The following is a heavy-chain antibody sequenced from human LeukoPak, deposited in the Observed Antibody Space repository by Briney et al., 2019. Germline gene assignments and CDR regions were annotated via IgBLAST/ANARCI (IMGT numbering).Heavy chain of an antibody. CDR2: LSGSGATT. CDR3: VKDLDGYSGSPNDAFDI. CDR1: GFTFSSYA. J-gene: IGHJ3*02. D-gene: IGHD1-26*01. Sequence: GGSLRLSCAASGFTFSSYAMSWVRQAPGKGLEWVSALSGSGATTYYADSVKGRFTISRDNSQNTLYLQMNSLRAEDTAVYYCVKDLDGYSGSPNDAFDIWGQGTMVTVSS. V-gene: IGHV3-23*01.